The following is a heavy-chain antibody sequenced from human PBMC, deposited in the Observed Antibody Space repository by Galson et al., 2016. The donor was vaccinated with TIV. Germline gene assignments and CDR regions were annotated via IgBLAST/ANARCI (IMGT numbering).Heavy chain of an antibody. V-gene: IGHV1-69*13. J-gene: IGHJ6*02. CDR3: AKDRNTAMDTYYWYYGMDV. CDR2: IIPLFSTA. CDR1: GGSFSSYV. D-gene: IGHD5-18*01. Sequence: SVKVSCKASGGSFSSYVISWVQQAPGQGLEWMGGIIPLFSTANYAQKFQGRVTITADESTSTAYMELSSLRPEDTAIYYCAKDRNTAMDTYYWYYGMDVWGQGTTVTVSS.